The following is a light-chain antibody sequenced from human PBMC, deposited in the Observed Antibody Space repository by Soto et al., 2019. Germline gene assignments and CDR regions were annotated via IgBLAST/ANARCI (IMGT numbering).Light chain of an antibody. CDR2: SNY. J-gene: IGLJ1*01. CDR3: AACDDSLNGYV. Sequence: QSVLTQPPSASGTPGQTVIISCSGSSSSVASNAVNWYHQLPGTAPKLLIYSNYERPSGVPDRFSGSKSCTSASLTISGLQSEDAADYYCAACDDSLNGYVFGSGTQVNVL. CDR1: SSSVASNA. V-gene: IGLV1-44*01.